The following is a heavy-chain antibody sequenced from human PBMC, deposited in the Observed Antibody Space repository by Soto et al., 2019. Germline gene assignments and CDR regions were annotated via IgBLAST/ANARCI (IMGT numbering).Heavy chain of an antibody. CDR1: GFTFSSYS. V-gene: IGHV3-48*02. D-gene: IGHD6-6*01. Sequence: GESLKISCAASGFTFSSYSMNWVRQAPGKGLEWVSYISSSSSTIYYADSVKGRFTISRDNAKNSLYLQMNSLRDEDTAGYHCARDKGIAARRGYFDYWGQGTLVTVSS. J-gene: IGHJ4*02. CDR3: ARDKGIAARRGYFDY. CDR2: ISSSSSTI.